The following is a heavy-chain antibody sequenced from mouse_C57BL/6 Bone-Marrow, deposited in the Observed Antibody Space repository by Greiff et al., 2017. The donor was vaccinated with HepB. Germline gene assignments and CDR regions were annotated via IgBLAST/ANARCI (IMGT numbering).Heavy chain of an antibody. CDR1: GFTFTDYY. Sequence: EVQGVESGGGLVQPGGSLSLSCAASGFTFTDYYMSWVRQPPGKALEWLGFIRNKANGYTTEYSASVKGRFTISRDNSESILYLQMNALGAGDSATYYGARYYGFFAYWGQGTLVTVSA. CDR3: ARYYGFFAY. V-gene: IGHV7-3*01. J-gene: IGHJ3*01. D-gene: IGHD1-1*02. CDR2: IRNKANGYTT.